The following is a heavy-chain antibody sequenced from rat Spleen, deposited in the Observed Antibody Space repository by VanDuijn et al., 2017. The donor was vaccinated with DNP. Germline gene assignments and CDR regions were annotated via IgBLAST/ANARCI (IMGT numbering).Heavy chain of an antibody. CDR3: ARWTRYFDY. V-gene: IGHV3-1*01. Sequence: EVQLQESGSGLVKPSQSLSLTCSVTGYSITSNYWGWIRKFPGNKMEYIGHISYSGSTNYNPSLKSRISITRDTSKNHFFLHLNSVTSEDTATYYCARWTRYFDYWGQGTLVTVSS. CDR2: ISYSGST. J-gene: IGHJ3*01. D-gene: IGHD1-5*01. CDR1: GYSITSNY.